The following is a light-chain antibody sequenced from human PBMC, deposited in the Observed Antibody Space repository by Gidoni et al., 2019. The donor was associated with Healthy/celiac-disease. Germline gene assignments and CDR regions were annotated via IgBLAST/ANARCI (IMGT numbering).Light chain of an antibody. CDR3: QQYGSSSIT. CDR1: QSVSSSY. Sequence: EIVLTQSPGTLYLSPGERATLSCRASQSVSSSYLAWYQQKPGQAPRLLIYGASSRATGIPDRFSGSGSGTDFTLTISRLEPEDFAVYYCQQYGSSSITFGQXTRLEIK. CDR2: GAS. V-gene: IGKV3-20*01. J-gene: IGKJ5*01.